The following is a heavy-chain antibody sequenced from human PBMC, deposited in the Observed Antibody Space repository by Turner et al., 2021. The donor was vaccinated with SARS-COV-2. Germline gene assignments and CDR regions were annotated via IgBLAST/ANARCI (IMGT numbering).Heavy chain of an antibody. Sequence: QLQLQESGPGLVKPSETLSLTCTVSGGSISSRPYYWGWIRKPPGKGLEWIGSIYYSGSTYDNPSLKSRVTISVDTSKNQFSLKLSSVTAADTAVYYCARRSEGYYGSGSHWFDPWGQGTLVTVSS. V-gene: IGHV4-39*01. CDR3: ARRSEGYYGSGSHWFDP. J-gene: IGHJ5*02. CDR1: GGSISSRPYY. CDR2: IYYSGST. D-gene: IGHD3-10*01.